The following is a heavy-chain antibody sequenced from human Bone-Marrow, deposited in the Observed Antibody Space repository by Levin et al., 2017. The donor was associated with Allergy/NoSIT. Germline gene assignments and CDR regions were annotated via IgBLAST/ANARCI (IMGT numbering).Heavy chain of an antibody. CDR3: ARASRSSGWLDY. J-gene: IGHJ4*02. Sequence: LSQTLSLTCTVSGGSISSGGYYWSWIRQHPGKGLEWIGYIYYSGSTYYNPSLKSRVTISVDTSKNQFSLKLSSVTAADTAVYYCARASRSSGWLDYWGQGTLVTVSS. V-gene: IGHV4-31*03. CDR2: IYYSGST. D-gene: IGHD6-19*01. CDR1: GGSISSGGYY.